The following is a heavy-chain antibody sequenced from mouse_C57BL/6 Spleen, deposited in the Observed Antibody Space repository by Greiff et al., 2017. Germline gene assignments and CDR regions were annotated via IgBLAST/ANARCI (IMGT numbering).Heavy chain of an antibody. CDR3: LREDGNYVEWFAY. V-gene: IGHV10-1*01. CDR1: GFSFNTYA. CDR2: IRSKSNNYAT. D-gene: IGHD2-1*01. J-gene: IGHJ3*01. Sequence: EVQLVESGGGLVQPKGSLKLSCAASGFSFNTYAMNWVRQAPGKGLEWVARIRSKSNNYATYYADSVQDRFTISRDDSESMLYLQMNNLKTEATAMYYCLREDGNYVEWFAYWGQGTLVTVSA.